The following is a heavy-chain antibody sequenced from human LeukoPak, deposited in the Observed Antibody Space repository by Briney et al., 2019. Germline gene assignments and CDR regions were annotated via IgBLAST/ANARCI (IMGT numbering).Heavy chain of an antibody. Sequence: GGSLRLSCAASGFTFSSYELNWVRQAPGQGLMWVSHVNEDGSRTTYADSVKGRFTVSRDNARSTLYLQMNSLGVDDTAVYYCARGHASGWTRDAFDLWGQGTMLTVSS. CDR1: GFTFSSYE. CDR3: ARGHASGWTRDAFDL. J-gene: IGHJ3*01. V-gene: IGHV3-74*01. CDR2: VNEDGSRT. D-gene: IGHD6-19*01.